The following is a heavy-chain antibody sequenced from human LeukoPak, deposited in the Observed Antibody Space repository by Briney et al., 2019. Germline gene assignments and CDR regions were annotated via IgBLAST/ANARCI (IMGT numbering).Heavy chain of an antibody. CDR2: IYHSGST. V-gene: IGHV4-38-2*02. D-gene: IGHD6-13*01. Sequence: SETLSLTCTVSGYSISSGYYWGWIRQPPGKGLEWIGSIYHSGSTYYNPSLKSRVTISVDTSKNQFSLKLSSVTAADTAVYYCARQGVAAAGRAFDPWGQGTLVTVSS. CDR3: ARQGVAAAGRAFDP. J-gene: IGHJ5*02. CDR1: GYSISSGYY.